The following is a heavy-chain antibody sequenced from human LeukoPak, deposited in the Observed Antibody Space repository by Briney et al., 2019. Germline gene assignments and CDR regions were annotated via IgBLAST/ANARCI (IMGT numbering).Heavy chain of an antibody. D-gene: IGHD6-19*01. V-gene: IGHV1-18*01. Sequence: GASVKVSCKASGYTFTSYGISWVRQAPGQGLEWMGWISAYNGNTNYAQKLQGRVTMTTDTSTSTAYMELRSLRSDDTAVYYCARIPQWLVRRYYFDYWGQGTLVTVSS. CDR1: GYTFTSYG. CDR2: ISAYNGNT. CDR3: ARIPQWLVRRYYFDY. J-gene: IGHJ4*02.